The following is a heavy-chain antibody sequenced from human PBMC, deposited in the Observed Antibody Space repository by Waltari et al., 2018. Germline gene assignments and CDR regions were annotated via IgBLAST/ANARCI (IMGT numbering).Heavy chain of an antibody. Sequence: EVQLVESGGGLVQPGGSLRLPCAASGAPYRGYWTNWVRQPPGKGLGWVANKKQEGSERYYVDSVKGRFTISRDNAKNSLYLHMTSLRAEDTAVYYCASRYCSIAACYAASYLAFDIWGQGTMVAVSS. CDR1: GAPYRGYW. D-gene: IGHD2-2*01. CDR2: KKQEGSER. J-gene: IGHJ3*02. CDR3: ASRYCSIAACYAASYLAFDI. V-gene: IGHV3-7*02.